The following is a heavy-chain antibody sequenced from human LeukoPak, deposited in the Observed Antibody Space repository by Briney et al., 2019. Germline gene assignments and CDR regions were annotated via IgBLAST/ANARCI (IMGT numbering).Heavy chain of an antibody. V-gene: IGHV4-34*01. Sequence: SETLSLTCAVYGGSFSGYYWSWIRQPPGKGLEWIGEINHSGSTNYNPSLKSRVTISVDTSKNQFSLKLSSVTAADAAVYYCARLVVSNWYHEVLLGRDYWGQGTLVTVSS. CDR1: GGSFSGYY. D-gene: IGHD6-13*01. J-gene: IGHJ4*02. CDR3: ARLVVSNWYHEVLLGRDY. CDR2: INHSGST.